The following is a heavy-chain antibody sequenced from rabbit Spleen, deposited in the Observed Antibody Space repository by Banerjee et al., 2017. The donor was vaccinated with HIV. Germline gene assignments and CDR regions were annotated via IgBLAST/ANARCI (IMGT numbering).Heavy chain of an antibody. CDR2: IHTGSSGFT. D-gene: IGHD8-1*01. CDR3: ARDTGSSFSSYGMDL. J-gene: IGHJ6*01. CDR1: GVSFSDNSY. V-gene: IGHV1S40*01. Sequence: QSLEESGGDLVKPGASLTLTCIASGVSFSDNSYMCWVRQAPGKGLEWIICIHTGSSGFTYFASWAKGRFTISKTSSTTVTLQMTSLTAADTATYFCARDTGSSFSSYGMDLWGQAPWSPS.